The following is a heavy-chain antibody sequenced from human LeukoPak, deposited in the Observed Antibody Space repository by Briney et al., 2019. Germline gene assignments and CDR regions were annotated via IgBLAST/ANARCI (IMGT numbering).Heavy chain of an antibody. Sequence: ASVKVSCKASGYTFTSYYMHWVRQAPGQGLEWMGIINPSGGSTSYAQKFQGRVTMTRDMSTSTVYMEPSGLRSEDTAVYYCASRKLGNDYWGQGTLVTVSS. V-gene: IGHV1-46*01. CDR3: ASRKLGNDY. CDR2: INPSGGST. D-gene: IGHD7-27*01. CDR1: GYTFTSYY. J-gene: IGHJ4*02.